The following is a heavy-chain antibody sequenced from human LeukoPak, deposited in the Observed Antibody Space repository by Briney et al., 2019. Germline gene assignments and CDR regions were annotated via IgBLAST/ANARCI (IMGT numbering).Heavy chain of an antibody. CDR1: GYTFTSYG. CDR3: ARDRSSGGIYYYYYMGV. CDR2: ISAYNGNT. D-gene: IGHD1-14*01. V-gene: IGHV1-18*01. J-gene: IGHJ6*03. Sequence: APVKVSCKASGYTFTSYGISWVRQAPGQGLEWMGWISAYNGNTNYAQKLQGRVTMTTDTSTSTAYMELRSLRSDDTAVYYCARDRSSGGIYYYYYMGVWGKGTTVTVSS.